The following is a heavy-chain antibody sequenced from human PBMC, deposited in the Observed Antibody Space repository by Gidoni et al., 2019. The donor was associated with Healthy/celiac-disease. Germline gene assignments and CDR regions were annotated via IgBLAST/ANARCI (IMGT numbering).Heavy chain of an antibody. CDR3: ARDGDLTGTTYAKGYYFDY. Sequence: QVQLVESGGGLVKPGGSLRLSCAASGFTFSDYYMSWIRQAPGKGLGWVSYISRSGSTINYADSVKGRFTISRDNAKNSLYLQMNSLRAEDTAVYYCARDGDLTGTTYAKGYYFDYWGQGTLVTVSS. V-gene: IGHV3-11*01. CDR2: ISRSGSTI. J-gene: IGHJ4*02. CDR1: GFTFSDYY. D-gene: IGHD1-7*01.